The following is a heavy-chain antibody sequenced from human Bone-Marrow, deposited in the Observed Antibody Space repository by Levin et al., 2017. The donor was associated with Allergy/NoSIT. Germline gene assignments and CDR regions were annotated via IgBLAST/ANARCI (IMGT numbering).Heavy chain of an antibody. D-gene: IGHD2-2*01. CDR2: ISSSSSYI. CDR1: GFTFSSYS. V-gene: IGHV3-21*01. J-gene: IGHJ6*02. CDR3: ARGRVPAAHVASYYYYYGMDV. Sequence: GGSLRLSCAASGFTFSSYSMNWVRQAPGKGLEWVSSISSSSSYIYYADSVKGRFTISRDNAKNSLYLQMNSLRAEDTAVYYCARGRVPAAHVASYYYYYGMDVWGQGTTVTVSS.